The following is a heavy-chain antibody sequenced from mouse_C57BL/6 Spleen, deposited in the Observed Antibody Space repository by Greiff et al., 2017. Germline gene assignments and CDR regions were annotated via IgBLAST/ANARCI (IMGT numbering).Heavy chain of an antibody. CDR2: IDPSDSYT. CDR1: GYTFTSYW. D-gene: IGHD2-2*01. V-gene: IGHV1-69*01. Sequence: QVQLQQSGAELVMPGASVKLSCKASGYTFTSYWMHWVKQRPGQGLEWIGEIDPSDSYTNYNQKFKGKSTLTVDKSSSTAYMQLSSLTSEDSAVYYCARHGYETFDYWGQGTTLTVSS. J-gene: IGHJ2*01. CDR3: ARHGYETFDY.